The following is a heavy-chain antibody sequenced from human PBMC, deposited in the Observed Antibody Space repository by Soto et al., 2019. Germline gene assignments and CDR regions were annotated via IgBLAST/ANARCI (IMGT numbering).Heavy chain of an antibody. V-gene: IGHV3-30-3*01. CDR3: ARAPGTYFDY. CDR2: ISYDGSNK. Sequence: GGSLRLSCAASGFTFSSYAMHWVRQAPGKGLEWVAVISYDGSNKYYADSVEGRFTIPRDNSKNTLYLQMNSLRAEDTAVYYCARAPGTYFDYWGQGTLVTVSS. CDR1: GFTFSSYA. J-gene: IGHJ4*02. D-gene: IGHD1-1*01.